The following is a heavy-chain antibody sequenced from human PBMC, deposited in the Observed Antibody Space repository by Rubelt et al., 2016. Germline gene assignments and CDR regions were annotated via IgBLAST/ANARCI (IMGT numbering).Heavy chain of an antibody. Sequence: QVQLQQWGAGLLKPSETLSLTCAVYGGSFSGYYWSWIRQPPGKGLEWIGEINHSGNTNYNPATKRRVTISVDTSKNQCSRKRSSVTAAETAWYYCASRATLQLGYYGMDVWGQGTTVTVSS. D-gene: IGHD4-11*01. CDR1: GGSFSGYY. CDR2: INHSGNT. CDR3: ASRATLQLGYYGMDV. V-gene: IGHV4-34*01. J-gene: IGHJ6*02.